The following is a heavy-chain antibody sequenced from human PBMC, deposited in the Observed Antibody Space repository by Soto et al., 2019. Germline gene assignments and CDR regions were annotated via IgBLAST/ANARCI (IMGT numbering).Heavy chain of an antibody. V-gene: IGHV1-18*01. J-gene: IGHJ3*02. CDR3: AREYSYDIWTAYQLNYAFDI. CDR2: SSAHNGDT. CDR1: GYIFTSYG. Sequence: ASVKVSCKASGYIFTSYGISWVRQAPGQGLEWMGWSSAHNGDTKYAQMFQGRVTMTTDTSTSTAYMELRSLRSDDTALYYCAREYSYDIWTAYQLNYAFDIWGQGTMVTVSS. D-gene: IGHD3-9*01.